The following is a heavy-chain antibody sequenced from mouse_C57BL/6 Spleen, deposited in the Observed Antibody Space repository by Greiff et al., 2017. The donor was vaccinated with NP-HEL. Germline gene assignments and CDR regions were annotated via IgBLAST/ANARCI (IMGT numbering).Heavy chain of an antibody. J-gene: IGHJ1*03. CDR2: INPSSGYT. Sequence: QVQLQQSGAELAKPGASVKLSCKASGYTFTSYWMHWVKQRPGQGLEWIGYINPSSGYTKYNQKFKDKATLTADKSSSTAYMQLSSLTYEDSAVYYCARTPWLLRGYFDVWGTGTTVTVSS. CDR3: ARTPWLLRGYFDV. D-gene: IGHD2-3*01. V-gene: IGHV1-7*01. CDR1: GYTFTSYW.